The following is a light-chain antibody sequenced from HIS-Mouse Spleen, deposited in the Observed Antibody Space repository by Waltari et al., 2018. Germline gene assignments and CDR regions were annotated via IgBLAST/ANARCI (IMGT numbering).Light chain of an antibody. CDR1: QSGSSN. V-gene: IGKV3-15*01. Sequence: EIVMTQSPATLSVSPGERATLSFRASQSGSSNLALYQQKPGQAPRLLIYGESTSATGIPARFSGSGSGTEFTLTISSMQSEDFAVYYCQQYNNWPPWTFGQGTKVEIK. CDR3: QQYNNWPPWT. J-gene: IGKJ1*01. CDR2: GES.